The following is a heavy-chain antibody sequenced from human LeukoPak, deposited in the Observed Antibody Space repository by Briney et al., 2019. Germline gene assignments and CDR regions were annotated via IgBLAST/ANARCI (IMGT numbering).Heavy chain of an antibody. Sequence: SETLSLTCTVSGGSISSSTYYWGWIRQPPGKGLEWIGTIYYRGSTYYNPSLKSRVTISVDTSKNQFSLKLTSVAAADTAVYYCARLGRTYYDFWSGPWGQGTLVTVSS. D-gene: IGHD3-3*01. CDR2: IYYRGST. CDR1: GGSISSSTYY. CDR3: ARLGRTYYDFWSGP. J-gene: IGHJ5*02. V-gene: IGHV4-39*01.